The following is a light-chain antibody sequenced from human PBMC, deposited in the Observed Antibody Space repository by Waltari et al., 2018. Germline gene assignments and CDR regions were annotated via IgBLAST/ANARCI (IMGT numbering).Light chain of an antibody. V-gene: IGKV3-11*01. CDR2: DAS. J-gene: IGKJ4*01. CDR1: HSVSNS. CDR3: QQRSSWPT. Sequence: EIVLTQSPATLSLSPGERATLSCRASHSVSNSLVWYHQKPGQSPRLLIYDASNRATGIPARFSGSGSGTDFTLTISSLEPEDFAVYYCQQRSSWPTFGGGTKVEIK.